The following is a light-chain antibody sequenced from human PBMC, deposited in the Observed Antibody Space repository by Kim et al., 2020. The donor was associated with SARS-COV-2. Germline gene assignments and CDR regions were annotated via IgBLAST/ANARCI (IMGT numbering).Light chain of an antibody. V-gene: IGKV3-11*01. CDR3: QQRSNWPPST. Sequence: SPGETARPSCRACKSVISYSVWYQHKPGRTPRILIYDASNRATGMPARFSGRRSGTDFTLTISGIEPEDFAVYYCQQRSNWPPSTFGQGTRLEIK. CDR1: KSVISY. CDR2: DAS. J-gene: IGKJ5*01.